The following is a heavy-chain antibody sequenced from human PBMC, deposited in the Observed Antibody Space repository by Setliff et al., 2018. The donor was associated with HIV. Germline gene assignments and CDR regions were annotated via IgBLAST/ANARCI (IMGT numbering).Heavy chain of an antibody. CDR2: ISGYNGNT. CDR1: GYTFTSYG. Sequence: ASVKVSCKASGYTFTSYGISWVRQAPGQGLEWMGWISGYNGNTNYAQKLQGRVTMTTDTSTSTAYMELRSLRSDDTAVYYCAAIAAAALRGTFNIWGQGTMVTVSS. V-gene: IGHV1-18*01. D-gene: IGHD6-13*01. CDR3: AAIAAAALRGTFNI. J-gene: IGHJ3*02.